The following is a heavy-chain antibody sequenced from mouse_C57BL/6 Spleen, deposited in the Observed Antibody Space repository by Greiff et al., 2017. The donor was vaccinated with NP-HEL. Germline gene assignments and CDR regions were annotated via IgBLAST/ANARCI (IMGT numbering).Heavy chain of an antibody. CDR1: GYTFTNYW. CDR3: ARNYYGSSSWYFDV. J-gene: IGHJ1*03. D-gene: IGHD1-1*01. Sequence: VQVVESGAELVRPGTSVKMSCKASGYTFTNYWIGWAKQRPGHGLEWIGDIYPGGGYTNYNEKFKGKATLTADKSSSTAYMQFSSLTSEDSAIYYCARNYYGSSSWYFDVWGTGTTVTVSS. V-gene: IGHV1-63*01. CDR2: IYPGGGYT.